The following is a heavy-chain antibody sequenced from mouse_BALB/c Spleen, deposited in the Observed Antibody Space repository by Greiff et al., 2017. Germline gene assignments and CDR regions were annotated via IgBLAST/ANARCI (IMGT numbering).Heavy chain of an antibody. CDR1: GFTFSSFG. Sequence: EVKLVESGGGLVQPGGSRKLSCAASGFTFSSFGMHWVRQAPEKGLEWVAYISSGSSTIYYADTVKGRFTISRDNPKNTLFLQMTSLRSEDTAMYYCARDDPHFDYWGQGTTLTVSS. D-gene: IGHD2-12*01. V-gene: IGHV5-17*02. CDR3: ARDDPHFDY. CDR2: ISSGSSTI. J-gene: IGHJ2*01.